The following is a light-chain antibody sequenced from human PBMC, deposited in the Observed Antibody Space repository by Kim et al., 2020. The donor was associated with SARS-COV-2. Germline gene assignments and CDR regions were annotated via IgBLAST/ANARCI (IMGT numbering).Light chain of an antibody. CDR3: QQYSSSPAT. CDR1: QSVSSNY. Sequence: SPGKRATLSSRASQSVSSNYLAWYQQKPGQAPRLLIYGASSRATGIPDRFSSSGSGTDFTLTITRLEPEDFAVYYCQQYSSSPATFGQGTKVDIK. V-gene: IGKV3-20*01. J-gene: IGKJ1*01. CDR2: GAS.